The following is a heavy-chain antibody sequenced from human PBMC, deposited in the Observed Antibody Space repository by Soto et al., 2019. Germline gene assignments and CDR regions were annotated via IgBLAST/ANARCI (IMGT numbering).Heavy chain of an antibody. V-gene: IGHV2-5*02. J-gene: IGHJ3*02. Sequence: QITLKESGPTLVKPTQTLTLTCTFSDFSLSTSGVGVGWIRQPPGKALEWLALLYWDGDKRYSPSLKSRLTLTKDTSKNQVVLTMTNMDPVDTATYYCAHIMITFGGVMRKDAFDIWGQGTMVTISS. CDR1: DFSLSTSGVG. CDR3: AHIMITFGGVMRKDAFDI. CDR2: LYWDGDK. D-gene: IGHD3-16*01.